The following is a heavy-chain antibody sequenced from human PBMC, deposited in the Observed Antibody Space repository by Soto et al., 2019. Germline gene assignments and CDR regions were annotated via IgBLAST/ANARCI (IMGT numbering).Heavy chain of an antibody. J-gene: IGHJ4*01. CDR3: ARVEVAVRGVIYY. CDR1: SGSISRGGYY. Sequence: TLSLTCTVSSGSISRGGYYWSWIRQHPGKGLEWIGYIYYSGSTYYNPSLKSRVTISVDTSKNQFSLRLSSVTAADTAVYYCARVEVAVRGVIYYWGRGTLVTVSS. V-gene: IGHV4-31*03. D-gene: IGHD3-10*01. CDR2: IYYSGST.